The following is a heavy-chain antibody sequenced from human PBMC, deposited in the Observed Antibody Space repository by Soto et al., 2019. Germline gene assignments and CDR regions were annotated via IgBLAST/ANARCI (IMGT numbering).Heavy chain of an antibody. J-gene: IGHJ6*02. V-gene: IGHV3-48*02. D-gene: IGHD5-12*01. CDR2: ISSSSSNI. Sequence: PGGSLRLSCAASGFTFSSYSMNWVRQAPGKGLEWVSYISSSSSNIYYADSVKGRFTISRYNAKNSLYLQMNSPRDADTAVYDCARDREWLQSTAAMDVGCQGTTVTVSS. CDR1: GFTFSSYS. CDR3: ARDREWLQSTAAMDV.